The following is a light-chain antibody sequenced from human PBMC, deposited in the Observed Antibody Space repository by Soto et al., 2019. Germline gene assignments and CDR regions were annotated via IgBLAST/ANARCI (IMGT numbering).Light chain of an antibody. CDR1: QNIWSY. V-gene: IGKV3-11*01. CDR2: DAS. J-gene: IGKJ1*01. CDR3: QQRSRWPWT. Sequence: IVLTQSPAALSLSPGERATLSCSASQNIWSYLAWYEQKPGQAPRLLMYDASKRATGIPARFSGSGSGTDFTLTISSLEPEDFAVYYCQQRSRWPWTFGQGTKVDI.